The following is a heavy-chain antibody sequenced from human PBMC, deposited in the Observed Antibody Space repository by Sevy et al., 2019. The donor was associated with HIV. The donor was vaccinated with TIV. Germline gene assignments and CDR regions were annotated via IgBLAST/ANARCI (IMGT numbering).Heavy chain of an antibody. D-gene: IGHD6-19*01. J-gene: IGHJ3*02. CDR1: GFNFNEYA. V-gene: IGHV3-9*01. Sequence: GGSLILSCAASGFNFNEYAMHWVRQAPGKGLEWVSGITWNSDSVVYADSVKGRFTISRDKAKNSLYLQMNSLRPEDTALYYCAKDLISVAGFYAFDMWGQGTMVTVSS. CDR2: ITWNSDSV. CDR3: AKDLISVAGFYAFDM.